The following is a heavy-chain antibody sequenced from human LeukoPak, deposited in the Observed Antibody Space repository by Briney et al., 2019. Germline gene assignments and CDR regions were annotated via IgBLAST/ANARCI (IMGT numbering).Heavy chain of an antibody. CDR2: IWFDGSNK. CDR3: ARDFSGYFDY. J-gene: IGHJ4*02. Sequence: GRSLRLSCAASGFTFSSYAMHWVRQAPGKGMEWVAAIWFDGSNKYYADFVKGRFTISRDNPKNTLFLQMNSLRAEDTAVYYCARDFSGYFDYWGQGTLVTVSS. D-gene: IGHD3-3*02. CDR1: GFTFSSYA. V-gene: IGHV3-33*08.